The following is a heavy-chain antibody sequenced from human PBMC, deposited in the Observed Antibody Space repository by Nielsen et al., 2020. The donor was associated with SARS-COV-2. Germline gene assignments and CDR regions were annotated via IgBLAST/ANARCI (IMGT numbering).Heavy chain of an antibody. J-gene: IGHJ6*03. CDR3: ARGRPYGSGSFYYYYYYYMDV. CDR2: INHSGST. Sequence: SETLSLTCAVYGGPFSGYYWSWIRQPPGKGLEWIGEINHSGSTNYNPSLKSRVTISVDTSKNQFSLKLSSVTAADTAVYYCARGRPYGSGSFYYYYYYYMDVWGKGTTVTVSS. D-gene: IGHD3-10*01. CDR1: GGPFSGYY. V-gene: IGHV4-34*01.